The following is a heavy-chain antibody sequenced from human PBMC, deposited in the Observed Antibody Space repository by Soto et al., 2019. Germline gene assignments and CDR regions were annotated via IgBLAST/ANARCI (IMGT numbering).Heavy chain of an antibody. Sequence: PETLSLTSAVSGGSISSSNWWSWVRQPPGKGLEWIGEIYHSGSTNYNPSLKSRVTISVDKSKNQFSLKLSSVTAADTAVYYCARGLLEITIFGVVIAPNGMDVWGQGTTVTVSS. D-gene: IGHD3-3*01. CDR2: IYHSGST. V-gene: IGHV4-4*03. CDR1: GGSISSSNW. CDR3: ARGLLEITIFGVVIAPNGMDV. J-gene: IGHJ6*02.